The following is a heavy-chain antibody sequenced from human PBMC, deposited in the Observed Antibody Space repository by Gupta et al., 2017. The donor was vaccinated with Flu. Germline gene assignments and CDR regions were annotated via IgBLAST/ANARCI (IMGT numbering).Heavy chain of an antibody. CDR2: ISGGGGST. CDR1: A. V-gene: IGHV3-23*01. Sequence: AMTWVRQAPGKGLEWVSSISGGGGSTYYADSVKGRFTISRDNSKNTLYLQLNSPRAEDTAIYYCAKVHLSYFDRGGALGHWGQGTLVTVS. D-gene: IGHD3-9*01. J-gene: IGHJ4*02. CDR3: AKVHLSYFDRGGALGH.